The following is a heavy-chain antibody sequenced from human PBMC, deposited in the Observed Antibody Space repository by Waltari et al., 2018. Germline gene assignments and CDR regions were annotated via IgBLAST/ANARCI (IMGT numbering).Heavy chain of an antibody. V-gene: IGHV3-74*03. CDR1: GFTFGPYW. D-gene: IGHD2-21*02. CDR3: ARYVVVTAGDY. J-gene: IGHJ4*02. CDR2: ITGDGSGT. Sequence: EVQLVESGGGLVQPGGSLSLSWEASGFTFGPYWMHWVRQAPGKGLVWVGRITGDGSGTTYAASVKGRFTISRDNVKNTLFLQMNSLRDEDTAVYYCARYVVVTAGDYWGQGALVTVSS.